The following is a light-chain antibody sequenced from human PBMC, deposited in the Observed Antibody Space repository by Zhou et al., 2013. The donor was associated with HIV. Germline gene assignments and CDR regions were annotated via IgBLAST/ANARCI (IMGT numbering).Light chain of an antibody. Sequence: PGERATLSCRASQSVSSYLAWYQQKPGQGPKVLIFGASTRANGIPDRFSGSGSGTEFTLTISRLEPEDFAVYYCQHYGVSPYTFGPGTKLEI. CDR2: GAS. CDR3: QHYGVSPYT. J-gene: IGKJ2*01. V-gene: IGKV3-20*01. CDR1: QSVSSY.